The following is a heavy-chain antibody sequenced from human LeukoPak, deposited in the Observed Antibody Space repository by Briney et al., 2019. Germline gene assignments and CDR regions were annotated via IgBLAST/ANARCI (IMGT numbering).Heavy chain of an antibody. CDR3: ARVSIGWYSFDY. D-gene: IGHD6-19*01. CDR2: INPDGTTT. J-gene: IGHJ4*02. Sequence: PGGSLRLCCAASGFTFSTYWMHWVRQAPGKGLVWVSRINPDGTTTSYADSVKGRFTISRDNAKDTVYLQMNSLRAEDTAVYYCARVSIGWYSFDYWGQGTLVTVSS. V-gene: IGHV3-74*01. CDR1: GFTFSTYW.